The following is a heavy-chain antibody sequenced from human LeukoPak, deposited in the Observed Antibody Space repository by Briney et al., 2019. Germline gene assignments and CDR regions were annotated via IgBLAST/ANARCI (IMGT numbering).Heavy chain of an antibody. CDR3: ARDMTITGADDY. CDR2: ISGSGDII. D-gene: IGHD6-13*01. Sequence: GGSLRLSCTASGFTFSAYPMTWARQAPGKGLEWVSYISGSGDIIYYADSVKGRFTISRDNAKNSLYLQMDSLRAEDTAIYYCARDMTITGADDYWGQGTLVTVSS. J-gene: IGHJ4*02. V-gene: IGHV3-48*04. CDR1: GFTFSAYP.